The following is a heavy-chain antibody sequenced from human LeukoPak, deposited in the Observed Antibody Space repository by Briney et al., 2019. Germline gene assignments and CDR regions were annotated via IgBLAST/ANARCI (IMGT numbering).Heavy chain of an antibody. Sequence: GESLKISCKGSGYSFTNYWIGWVRQMPGKGLGLMGIIYPGDSDTRYSPSFQGQVTISADKSISTAYLQWSSLKASDTAVYSCARRGGLSVWYFDLWGRSTLVTVSS. CDR1: GYSFTNYW. J-gene: IGHJ2*01. D-gene: IGHD3-16*01. V-gene: IGHV5-51*01. CDR3: ARRGGLSVWYFDL. CDR2: IYPGDSDT.